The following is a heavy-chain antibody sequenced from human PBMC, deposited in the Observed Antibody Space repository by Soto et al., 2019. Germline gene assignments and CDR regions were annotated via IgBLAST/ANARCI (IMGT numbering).Heavy chain of an antibody. CDR3: ARDRGLRDGYYYVLRTGYVPFDY. V-gene: IGHV1-69*13. CDR1: GGTFSSYA. D-gene: IGHD5-12*01. CDR2: IIPIFGTA. J-gene: IGHJ4*02. Sequence: SVKVSCKASGGTFSSYAISWVRQAPGQGLEWMGGIIPIFGTANYAQKFQGRVTITADESTSTAYMELSSLRSEDTAVYYCARDRGLRDGYYYVLRTGYVPFDYWGPGTLGTVSS.